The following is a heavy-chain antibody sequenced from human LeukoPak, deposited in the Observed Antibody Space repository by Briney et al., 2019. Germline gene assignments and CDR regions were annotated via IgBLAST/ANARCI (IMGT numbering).Heavy chain of an antibody. D-gene: IGHD5-18*01. V-gene: IGHV3-23*01. CDR2: ISGSGGST. CDR3: AKDRLDTAMGSGMDV. Sequence: PGGSLRLSCAASGFTFSSYAMSWVRQAPGKGLKWVSAISGSGGSTYYADSVKGRFTISRDNSKNTLYLQMNSLRAEDTAVYYCAKDRLDTAMGSGMDVWGQGTTVTVSS. CDR1: GFTFSSYA. J-gene: IGHJ6*02.